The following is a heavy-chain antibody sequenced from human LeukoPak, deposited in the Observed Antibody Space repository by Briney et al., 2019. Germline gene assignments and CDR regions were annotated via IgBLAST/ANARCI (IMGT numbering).Heavy chain of an antibody. J-gene: IGHJ4*02. CDR2: IYYSGST. CDR1: GGSISSYY. CDR3: ARGFRTGQENYDY. V-gene: IGHV4-59*01. D-gene: IGHD2/OR15-2a*01. Sequence: PSETLSLTCTVSGGSISSYYWSWIRQPPGKGLEWIGYIYYSGSTNYNPSLKSRVTISVNTSKNQFSLKLSFVTAADTAVYYCARGFRTGQENYDYWGQGTLVTVSS.